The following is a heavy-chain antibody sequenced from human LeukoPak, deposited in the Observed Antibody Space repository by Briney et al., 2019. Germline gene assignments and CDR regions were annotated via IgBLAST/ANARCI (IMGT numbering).Heavy chain of an antibody. CDR3: ARVSVVVATPGSFDI. Sequence: SETLSLTCTVSGGSISSYYWSWIRQPPGKGLEWIGYIYYSGSTNYNPSLKSRVTISVDTSKNQFSLKLSSVTAADTAVYYRARVSVVVATPGSFDIWGQGTMVTVSS. CDR1: GGSISSYY. CDR2: IYYSGST. D-gene: IGHD3-22*01. V-gene: IGHV4-59*01. J-gene: IGHJ3*02.